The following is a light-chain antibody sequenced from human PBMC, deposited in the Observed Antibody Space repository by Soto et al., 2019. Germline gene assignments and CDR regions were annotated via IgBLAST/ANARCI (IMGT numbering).Light chain of an antibody. CDR2: EVN. V-gene: IGLV2-14*01. CDR1: SSNIGGYNY. CDR3: SSYATSSSVV. J-gene: IGLJ2*01. Sequence: QSVLTQPASVSGSPGQSITISCTGTSSNIGGYNYVSWYQQHPGRAPKLLIYEVNNRPSGISNRFSGSKSGNTASLTISGLQAEDEAHYHCSSYATSSSVVFGGGTQLTVL.